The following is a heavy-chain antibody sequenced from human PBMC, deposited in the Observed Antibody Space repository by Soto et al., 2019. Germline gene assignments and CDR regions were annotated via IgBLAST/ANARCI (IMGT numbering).Heavy chain of an antibody. D-gene: IGHD6-13*01. Sequence: SETLSLTCTVSGGSISSYFYIWVRQPPGKGLEWIGSVYYTGTTDYNPSLRSRVTISVDTPKTQFSMNLRSVTAADTAVYYCARDLAAVSRAFDYWGRGTLVTVSS. V-gene: IGHV4-59*01. J-gene: IGHJ4*02. CDR3: ARDLAAVSRAFDY. CDR2: VYYTGTT. CDR1: GGSISSYF.